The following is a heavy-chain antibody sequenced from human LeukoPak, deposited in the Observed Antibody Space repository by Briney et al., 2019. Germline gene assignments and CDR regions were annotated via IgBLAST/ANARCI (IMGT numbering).Heavy chain of an antibody. CDR2: ISGSGVST. J-gene: IGHJ4*02. V-gene: IGHV3-23*01. CDR3: AKPRTSDSGSYYKGGYYFDY. D-gene: IGHD3-10*01. Sequence: PGGSLRLACAASGFRFSSYAMSWVRQAPGKGLEWVSAISGSGVSTYYADSVKGRFTVSRDNSKNTLYLQMSSLRAEDTAVYYCAKPRTSDSGSYYKGGYYFDYWGQGTLVTVSS. CDR1: GFRFSSYA.